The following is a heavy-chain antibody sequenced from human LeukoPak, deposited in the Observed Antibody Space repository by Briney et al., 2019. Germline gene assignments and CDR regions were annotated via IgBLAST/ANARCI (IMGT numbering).Heavy chain of an antibody. D-gene: IGHD3-9*01. J-gene: IGHJ4*02. CDR1: GFSFRTYW. CDR3: ASSVLNYDILTGYYPGGFDY. CDR2: IYSDGSTT. Sequence: PGGSLRLSCAASGFSFRTYWMHWVRQAPGKGLVWVSRIYSDGSTTSYADSVKGRFTISRDNAKNTLYLQTNSLRAEDTAVYYCASSVLNYDILTGYYPGGFDYWGQGTLVTVSS. V-gene: IGHV3-74*01.